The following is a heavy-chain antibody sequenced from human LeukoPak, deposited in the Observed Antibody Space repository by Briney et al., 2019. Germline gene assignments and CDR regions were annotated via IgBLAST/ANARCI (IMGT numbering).Heavy chain of an antibody. CDR1: GFTFDDYA. V-gene: IGHV3-9*03. D-gene: IGHD3-22*01. CDR2: ISWNSGSI. Sequence: GGSLRLSCVVSGFTFDDYAMHWVRQAPGKGLEWVSGISWNSGSIGYADSVKGRFTISRDNAKNSLYLQMNSLRAEDMALYYCAKDSLRYYDSSGSTYYFDYWGQGTLVTVS. J-gene: IGHJ4*02. CDR3: AKDSLRYYDSSGSTYYFDY.